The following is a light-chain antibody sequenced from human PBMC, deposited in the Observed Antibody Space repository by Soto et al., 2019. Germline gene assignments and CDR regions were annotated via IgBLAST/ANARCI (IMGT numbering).Light chain of an antibody. CDR1: QSISSW. V-gene: IGKV1-5*03. Sequence: DIQMTQSPSTLSASVGARVTITCRASQSISSWLAWYQQKPGKAPKLLMYKASSLDSGVPSRFSGSGSGTEFTHTSSNLQPCDFATYYCQQYNRGTFGQGTKVEIK. J-gene: IGKJ1*01. CDR3: QQYNRGT. CDR2: KAS.